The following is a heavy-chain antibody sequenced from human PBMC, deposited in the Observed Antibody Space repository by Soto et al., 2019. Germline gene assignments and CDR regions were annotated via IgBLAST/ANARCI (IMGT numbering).Heavy chain of an antibody. J-gene: IGHJ6*02. Sequence: ASVKVSCKASGYTFTSYYMHWVRQAPGQGLEWMGIINPSGGSTSYAQKFQGRVTMTRGTSTSTVYMELSSLRSEDTAMYYCARHNSNRDPYYYYGMDVWGQGTTVTVSS. CDR2: INPSGGST. V-gene: IGHV1-46*01. CDR3: ARHNSNRDPYYYYGMDV. D-gene: IGHD1-1*01. CDR1: GYTFTSYY.